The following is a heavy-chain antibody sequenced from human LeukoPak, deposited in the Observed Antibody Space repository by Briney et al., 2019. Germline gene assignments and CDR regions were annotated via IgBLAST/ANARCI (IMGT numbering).Heavy chain of an antibody. V-gene: IGHV3-23*01. J-gene: IGHJ4*02. D-gene: IGHD2-15*01. Sequence: GGSLRLSCAASGFSSSSHAMSSVRQAPGKGLEWVSAISGSGGSTYYADSVKGRFTISRENSKNTLYLPMNSLGAEDTAVYYFAKEAMPLVVVAATVDYWGQGPLVTVSS. CDR2: ISGSGGST. CDR1: GFSSSSHA. CDR3: AKEAMPLVVVAATVDY.